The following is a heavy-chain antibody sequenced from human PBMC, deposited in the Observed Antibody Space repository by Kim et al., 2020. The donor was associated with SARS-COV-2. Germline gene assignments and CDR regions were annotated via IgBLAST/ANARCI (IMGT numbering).Heavy chain of an antibody. CDR1: GFTFSSYG. CDR2: ISYDGSNK. CDR3: AKDQEYYDFWSGYYTDS. Sequence: GGSLRLSCAASGFTFSSYGMHWVRQAPGKGLEWVALISYDGSNKYYADSVKGRFTISRDNSKNTLYLQMNSLRAEDTAVYYCAKDQEYYDFWSGYYTDS. D-gene: IGHD3-3*01. V-gene: IGHV3-30*18. J-gene: IGHJ5*01.